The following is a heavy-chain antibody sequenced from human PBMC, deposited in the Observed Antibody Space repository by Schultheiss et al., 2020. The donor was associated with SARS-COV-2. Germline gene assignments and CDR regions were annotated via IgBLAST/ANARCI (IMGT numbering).Heavy chain of an antibody. CDR1: GFTLSNHW. J-gene: IGHJ4*02. CDR3: ARDHFGYNSLDY. V-gene: IGHV3-74*01. Sequence: GESLKISCAGSGFTLSNHWMHWVRQAPGKGLVWVSRINNDGRTTHYADSVEGRFTISRDNAKNTLYLQMNSLRAEDTAVYYCARDHFGYNSLDYWGQGTVVTVSS. D-gene: IGHD4-23*01. CDR2: INNDGRTT.